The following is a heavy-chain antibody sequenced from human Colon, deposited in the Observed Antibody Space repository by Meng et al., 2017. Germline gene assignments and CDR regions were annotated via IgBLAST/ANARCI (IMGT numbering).Heavy chain of an antibody. Sequence: GESLKISCAASGFTFSTYEMNWVRQAPGKGLEWLSYISSSGSTIYYADSVKGRFTISRDNAKNSLYLQMNSLRAEDTALYYCARGGSDWYWGQGTLVTVSS. D-gene: IGHD6-19*01. J-gene: IGHJ4*02. CDR1: GFTFSTYE. CDR2: ISSSGSTI. V-gene: IGHV3-48*03. CDR3: ARGGSDWY.